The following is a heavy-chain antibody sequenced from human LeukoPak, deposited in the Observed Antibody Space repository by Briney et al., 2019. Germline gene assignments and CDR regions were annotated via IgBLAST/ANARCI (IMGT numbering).Heavy chain of an antibody. D-gene: IGHD3-16*01. J-gene: IGHJ4*02. Sequence: SETLSLTCAVYGGSFSGYYWSWIRQPPGKGLEWIGEINHSGSTNYNPSLKSRVTISVDTSKNQFSLKLSSVTAADTAIYYCARDKMGGFDYWGQGTLVTVSS. V-gene: IGHV4-34*01. CDR1: GGSFSGYY. CDR2: INHSGST. CDR3: ARDKMGGFDY.